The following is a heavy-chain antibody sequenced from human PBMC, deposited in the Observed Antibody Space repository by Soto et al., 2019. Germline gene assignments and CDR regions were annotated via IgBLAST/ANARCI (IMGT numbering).Heavy chain of an antibody. D-gene: IGHD2-2*01. CDR3: ARDNAIVVVPAALDNWFDP. CDR2: VSAYNGNT. CDR1: GYTFTSYG. J-gene: IGHJ5*02. Sequence: ASVKVSCKASGYTFTSYGISWVRQAPGQGLEWMGWVSAYNGNTNYAQKLQGRVTMTTGTSTSTAYMELRSLRSDDTAVYYCARDNAIVVVPAALDNWFDPWGQGTLVTVSS. V-gene: IGHV1-18*01.